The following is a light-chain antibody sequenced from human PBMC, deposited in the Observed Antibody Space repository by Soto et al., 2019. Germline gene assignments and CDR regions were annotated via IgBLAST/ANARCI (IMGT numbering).Light chain of an antibody. CDR2: AAS. CDR1: QGIGKD. J-gene: IGKJ1*01. Sequence: DIQMTQSPSSLSASIGDRVTITCRASQGIGKDLGWYQQKPGEAPRRLIYAASSLQSGVPSRFSGSGSGTEFTLTINSLQPDDVATYFCQKYNSAPRTFGQGTKVDSK. CDR3: QKYNSAPRT. V-gene: IGKV1-17*01.